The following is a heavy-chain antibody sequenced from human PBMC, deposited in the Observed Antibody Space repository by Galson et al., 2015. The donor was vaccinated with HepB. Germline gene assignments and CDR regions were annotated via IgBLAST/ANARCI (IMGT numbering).Heavy chain of an antibody. D-gene: IGHD3-3*01. CDR1: GYTFTSYG. J-gene: IGHJ6*02. V-gene: IGHV1-18*01. CDR3: ARVWDDFWSGTKYSSSWVLRSGMDV. CDR2: ISAYNGNT. Sequence: SVKVSCKASGYTFTSYGISWVRQAPGQGLEWMGWISAYNGNTNYAQKLQGRVTMTTDTSTSTAYMELRSLRSDDTAVYYCARVWDDFWSGTKYSSSWVLRSGMDVWGQGTTVTVSS.